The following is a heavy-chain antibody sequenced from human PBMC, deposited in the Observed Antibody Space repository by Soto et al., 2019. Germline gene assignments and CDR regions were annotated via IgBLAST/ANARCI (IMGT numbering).Heavy chain of an antibody. J-gene: IGHJ3*01. Sequence: SETLSLTCTVSGGSISSYYWSWIRQPPGKGLEWIGYISYSGSTNYNPSLKSRITISVDTSKNQFSLKLRSVTAADTAVYYCARVYDFWSGYSYGAFDLWGQGTMVTVSS. CDR2: ISYSGST. CDR1: GGSISSYY. D-gene: IGHD3-3*01. V-gene: IGHV4-59*01. CDR3: ARVYDFWSGYSYGAFDL.